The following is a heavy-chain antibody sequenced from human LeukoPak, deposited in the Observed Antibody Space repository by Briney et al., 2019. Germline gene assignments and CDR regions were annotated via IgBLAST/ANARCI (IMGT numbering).Heavy chain of an antibody. Sequence: GGSLRLSCAPSGFTVSSNYMSWVRQAPGKGLEWESFLYSGGSTYYADSVKGRFTISRDNHKHTLYLQMNSLRDEDTAVYYCARDLSGVTGYTYGRGIDYWGQGTLVTVSS. CDR1: GFTVSSNY. V-gene: IGHV3-53*01. D-gene: IGHD5-18*01. CDR2: LYSGGST. CDR3: ARDLSGVTGYTYGRGIDY. J-gene: IGHJ4*02.